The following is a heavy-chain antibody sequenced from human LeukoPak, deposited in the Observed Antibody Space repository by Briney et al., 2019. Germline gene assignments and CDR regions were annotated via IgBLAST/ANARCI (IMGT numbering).Heavy chain of an antibody. CDR3: ARVRDGYNDAYDI. J-gene: IGHJ3*02. Sequence: GASVKVSCRASGYTFTNYYIHWVRQAPGQGLEWMGLINPSGGNTNYAQNFQGRVTMTRDTSTSTVYMGLSSLGSEDTAVYYCARVRDGYNDAYDIWGQGTMVTVPS. CDR2: INPSGGNT. CDR1: GYTFTNYY. D-gene: IGHD5-24*01. V-gene: IGHV1-46*01.